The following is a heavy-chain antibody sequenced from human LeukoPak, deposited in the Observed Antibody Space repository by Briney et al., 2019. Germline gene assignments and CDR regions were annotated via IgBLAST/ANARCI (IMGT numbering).Heavy chain of an antibody. Sequence: ASVKVSCKASGYTFTSYDINWVRQATGQGLEWMGWMNPNSGNTGYAQKFQGRVTMTRNTSISTAYMELSSLRSEDTAVYYCAGGYYDFWSGHNVPYYYYGMDVWGQGTTVTVSS. D-gene: IGHD3-3*01. CDR3: AGGYYDFWSGHNVPYYYYGMDV. J-gene: IGHJ6*02. CDR1: GYTFTSYD. V-gene: IGHV1-8*01. CDR2: MNPNSGNT.